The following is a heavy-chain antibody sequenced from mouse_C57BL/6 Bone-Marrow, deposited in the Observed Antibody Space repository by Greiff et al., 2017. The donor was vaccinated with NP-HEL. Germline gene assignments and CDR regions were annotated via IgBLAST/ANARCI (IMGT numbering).Heavy chain of an antibody. CDR3: AGYYSKYYAMDY. V-gene: IGHV6-3*01. CDR1: GFTFSNYW. CDR2: IRLKSDNYAT. J-gene: IGHJ4*01. Sequence: EVKLVESGGGLVQPGGSMKLSCVASGFTFSNYWMNWVRQSPEKGLEWVAQIRLKSDNYATHYAESVKGRFTISRDDSKSSVYLQMNNLRAEDTGNYYCAGYYSKYYAMDYWGEGASVTASS. D-gene: IGHD2-5*01.